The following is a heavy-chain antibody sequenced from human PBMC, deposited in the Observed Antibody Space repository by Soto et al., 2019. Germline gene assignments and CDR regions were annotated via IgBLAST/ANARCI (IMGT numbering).Heavy chain of an antibody. V-gene: IGHV1-18*01. CDR2: ISAYNGNT. J-gene: IGHJ4*02. CDR1: GYTFTSYG. CDR3: ARAMVRGVIVYYFDS. D-gene: IGHD3-10*01. Sequence: ASVKVSCKASGYTFTSYGISWVRQAPGQGLEWMGWISAYNGNTNYAQKLQGRVTMTTDTSTSTAYMELRSLRSDDTAVYYCARAMVRGVIVYYFDSWGQGTPVTVSS.